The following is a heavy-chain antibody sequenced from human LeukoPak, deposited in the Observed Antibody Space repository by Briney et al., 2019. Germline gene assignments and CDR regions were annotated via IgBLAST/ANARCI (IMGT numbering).Heavy chain of an antibody. D-gene: IGHD6-13*01. CDR1: GFTFSSYS. V-gene: IGHV3-21*01. CDR2: ISSSSSYI. Sequence: GGSLRLFCAASGFTFSSYSMNWVRQATGKGLEWVSSISSSSSYIYYADSVKGRFTISRDNAKNSLYLHMNSLRAEDTAVYYCARGLMIAAAGTVDYWGQGTLVTVSS. CDR3: ARGLMIAAAGTVDY. J-gene: IGHJ4*02.